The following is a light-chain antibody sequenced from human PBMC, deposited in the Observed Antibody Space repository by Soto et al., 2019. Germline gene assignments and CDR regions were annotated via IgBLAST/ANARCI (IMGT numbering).Light chain of an antibody. CDR3: QQSYSLPHR. V-gene: IGKV1-39*01. Sequence: DMQMTQSPSSLSASLGASLTITCRASQSIGTNFNWYQQTPGRAPKLLIYAASSLQSGVPSRFSASASGTEFTLTISSLQPEDFTTYYCQQSYSLPHRFGGATKVEI. CDR1: QSIGTN. CDR2: AAS. J-gene: IGKJ4*02.